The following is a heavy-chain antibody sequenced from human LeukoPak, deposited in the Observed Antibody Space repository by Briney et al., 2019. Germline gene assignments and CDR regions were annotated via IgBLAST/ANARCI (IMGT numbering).Heavy chain of an antibody. CDR2: IYYSGST. V-gene: IGHV4-30-4*01. CDR3: AGPAVGSSHYFDY. CDR1: GGSISSGDYY. D-gene: IGHD3-10*01. Sequence: SETLSLTCTVSGGSISSGDYYWSWIRQPPGKGLEWIGYIYYSGSTYYNPSLKSRVTISVDTSKNQFSLKLSSVTAADTAVYYCAGPAVGSSHYFDYWGQGTLVTVSS. J-gene: IGHJ4*02.